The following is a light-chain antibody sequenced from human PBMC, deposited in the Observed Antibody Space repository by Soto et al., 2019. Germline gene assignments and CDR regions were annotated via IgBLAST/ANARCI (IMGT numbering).Light chain of an antibody. J-gene: IGLJ1*01. CDR2: EVT. Sequence: QSVLTQPASVSGSPGQSITISCTGTTSDVGGYNYVSWYQQRPGKAPKVIIFEVTNRPSGVSNRFSGSKSGNTASLTISGLQAEDEADYYCSSYTSISTLYVFGTGTKVTV. CDR3: SSYTSISTLYV. CDR1: TSDVGGYNY. V-gene: IGLV2-14*01.